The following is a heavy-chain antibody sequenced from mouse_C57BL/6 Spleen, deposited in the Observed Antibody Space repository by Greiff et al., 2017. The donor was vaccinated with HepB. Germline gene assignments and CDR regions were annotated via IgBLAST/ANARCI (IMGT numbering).Heavy chain of an antibody. CDR2: IDPEDGET. CDR3: AGGAVGWYFDV. V-gene: IGHV14-2*01. D-gene: IGHD1-1*01. J-gene: IGHJ1*03. Sequence: FHVKQSGAELVKPGASVKLSCTASGFNIKDYYMHWVKQRTEQGLEWIGRIDPEDGETKYAPKFQGKATITADTSSNTAYLQLSSLTSEDTAVYYCAGGAVGWYFDVWGTGTTVTVSS. CDR1: GFNIKDYY.